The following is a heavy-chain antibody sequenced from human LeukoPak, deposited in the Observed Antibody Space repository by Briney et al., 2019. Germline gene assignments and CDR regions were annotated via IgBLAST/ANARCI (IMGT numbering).Heavy chain of an antibody. CDR1: GFTFSSSN. Sequence: GSLRLSCAASGFTFSSSNMNWVRQAPGKGLEWVANIKQDGSEKYYVDSVKGRFTISRDNAKNSLYLQMNSLRAEDTAVYYCAREVEVVDDAFDIWGQGTMVTVSS. CDR3: AREVEVVDDAFDI. CDR2: IKQDGSEK. D-gene: IGHD3-22*01. J-gene: IGHJ3*02. V-gene: IGHV3-7*01.